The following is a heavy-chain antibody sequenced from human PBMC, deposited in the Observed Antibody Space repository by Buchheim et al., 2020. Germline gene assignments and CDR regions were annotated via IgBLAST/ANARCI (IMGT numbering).Heavy chain of an antibody. CDR1: GFIFNSHA. J-gene: IGHJ1*01. CDR2: ISYDGSNE. CDR3: ARDPSPMTGTLGLDS. V-gene: IGHV3-30-3*01. D-gene: IGHD1-7*01. Sequence: QVQLVESGGGVVQPGRSLRVSCTASGFIFNSHAMHWVRQAPGKGLAWVAVISYDGSNEYYADSVRGRFTISRDNSKNTLYLQMNSLRTVDTAVYYCARDPSPMTGTLGLDSWGQGTL.